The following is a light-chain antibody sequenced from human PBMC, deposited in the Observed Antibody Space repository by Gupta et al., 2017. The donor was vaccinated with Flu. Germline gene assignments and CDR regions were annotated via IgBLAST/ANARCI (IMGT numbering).Light chain of an antibody. CDR3: RQEVSSPKT. CDR1: QNVLNNF. V-gene: IGKV3-20*01. Sequence: EIVLTLSPGKLALSAGETAALPCMSSQNVLNNFLDWYQQKPGQAPMLVIDDASKRATGIPDRFSGSGSGTDFTLIISRLEPEDSAVYYCRQEVSSPKTFGQGTKVEIK. J-gene: IGKJ1*01. CDR2: DAS.